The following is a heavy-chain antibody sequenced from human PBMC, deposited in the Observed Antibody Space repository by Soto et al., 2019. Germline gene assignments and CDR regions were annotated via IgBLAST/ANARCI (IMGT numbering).Heavy chain of an antibody. CDR2: ISSSTSHT. Sequence: QVQLVESGGGLVKPGGSLRLSCAVSGFTFSDYYMTWIRQAPGKGLEWVSYISSSTSHTNYADSVKGRFTISRDNAKNSLFLQMHSLRDEDTAVYYCARGRGAAADYFDFWGQGTLVTVS. J-gene: IGHJ4*02. CDR3: ARGRGAAADYFDF. V-gene: IGHV3-11*05. D-gene: IGHD6-13*01. CDR1: GFTFSDYY.